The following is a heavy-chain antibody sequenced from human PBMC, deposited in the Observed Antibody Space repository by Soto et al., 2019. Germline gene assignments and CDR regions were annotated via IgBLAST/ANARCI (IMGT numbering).Heavy chain of an antibody. Sequence: ASVKVSCKASGGTFSSYAISWVRQAPGQGLEWMGGIIPIFGTANYAQKFQGRVTITADKSTSTAYMELSSLRSEDTAVYYCARDVGAWGGAAANLAPFDYWGQGTLVTVSS. J-gene: IGHJ4*02. CDR2: IIPIFGTA. D-gene: IGHD6-13*01. CDR3: ARDVGAWGGAAANLAPFDY. CDR1: GGTFSSYA. V-gene: IGHV1-69*06.